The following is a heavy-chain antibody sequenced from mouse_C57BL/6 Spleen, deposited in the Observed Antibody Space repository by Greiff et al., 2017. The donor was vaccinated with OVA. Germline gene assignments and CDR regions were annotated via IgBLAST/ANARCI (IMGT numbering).Heavy chain of an antibody. CDR1: GYTFTSYW. CDR2: IDPSDSYT. V-gene: IGHV1-50*01. Sequence: VKLQESGAELVKPGASVKLSCKASGYTFTSYWMQWVKQRPGQGLEWIGEIDPSDSYTNYNQKFKGKATLTVDTSSSTAYMQLSSLTSEDSAVYYCARDSSGYGAMDYWGQGTSVTVSS. D-gene: IGHD3-2*02. J-gene: IGHJ4*01. CDR3: ARDSSGYGAMDY.